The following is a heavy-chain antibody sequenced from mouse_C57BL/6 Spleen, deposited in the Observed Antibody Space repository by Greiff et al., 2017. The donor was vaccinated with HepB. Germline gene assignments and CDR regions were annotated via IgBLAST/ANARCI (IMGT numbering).Heavy chain of an antibody. Sequence: QVQLQQPGAELVKPGASVKLSCKASGYTFTSYWMQWVKQRPGQGLEWIGEIDPSDSYTNYNQKFKGKATLTVDTSSSTAYMQLSSLTSEDSAVYYCARSESNTYAMDDWGQGTSGTVSS. CDR3: ARSESNTYAMDD. CDR1: GYTFTSYW. J-gene: IGHJ4*01. V-gene: IGHV1-50*01. CDR2: IDPSDSYT. D-gene: IGHD2-5*01.